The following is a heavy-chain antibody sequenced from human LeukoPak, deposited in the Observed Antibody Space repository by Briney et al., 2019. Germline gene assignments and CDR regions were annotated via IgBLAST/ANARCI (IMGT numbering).Heavy chain of an antibody. CDR2: MNPNSGNP. CDR3: TRGSSGRRVY. Sequence: ASVTVSFKSTGYTFTTCDINWVRQAPGQGLEWLGWMNPNSGNPGYAQSFQGRVTMTRDTSISTAYMELSNLRSEDTAIYYCTRGSSGRRVYWGEGDLVSVSS. J-gene: IGHJ4*02. CDR1: GYTFTTCD. D-gene: IGHD6-19*01. V-gene: IGHV1-8*01.